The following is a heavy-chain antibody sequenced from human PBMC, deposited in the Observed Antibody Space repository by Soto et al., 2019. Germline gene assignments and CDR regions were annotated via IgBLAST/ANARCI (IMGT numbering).Heavy chain of an antibody. Sequence: ASVKVSCKASGYTITSYYSDWVRQAPGQGLEWVAMINPGGGRTKNAQMFQGRVTLTRDTSAGTVDMELSSLTSDDSAVYYCARGPSCGGDCYLFDYWGQGSLVTVS. CDR3: ARGPSCGGDCYLFDY. CDR2: INPGGGRT. D-gene: IGHD2-21*02. CDR1: GYTITSYY. V-gene: IGHV1-46*01. J-gene: IGHJ4*02.